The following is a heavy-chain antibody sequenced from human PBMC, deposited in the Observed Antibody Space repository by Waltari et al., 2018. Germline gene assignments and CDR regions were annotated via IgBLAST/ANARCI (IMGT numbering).Heavy chain of an antibody. Sequence: QVQLVESGGGLVKPGGSLRLSCAASGFTLRDYYMNWIRQAQGKGLEWVSYISSSASIIKYADSVKGRFTISRDNAKNSLYLQMNSLRAEDTAVYYCRRGYSYNNRDYWGQGTLVTVSS. CDR3: RRGYSYNNRDY. J-gene: IGHJ4*02. D-gene: IGHD5-18*01. CDR1: GFTLRDYY. CDR2: ISSSASII. V-gene: IGHV3-11*01.